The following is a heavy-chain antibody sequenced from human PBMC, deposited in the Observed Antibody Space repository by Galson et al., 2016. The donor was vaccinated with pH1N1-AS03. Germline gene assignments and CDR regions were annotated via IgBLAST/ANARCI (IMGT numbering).Heavy chain of an antibody. CDR2: IYCGDSDT. Sequence: QSGAEVKKPGESLRVSCTGYGYSFSNDWIGWVRQLPGKGLEWMGFIYCGDSDTRYGPSFQGRVTFSADKSTNTAYLQWSRLQASDTAIYYCARVIPVAGFHFDSWGQGTLVTVSS. CDR1: GYSFSNDW. CDR3: ARVIPVAGFHFDS. J-gene: IGHJ4*02. D-gene: IGHD6-19*01. V-gene: IGHV5-51*03.